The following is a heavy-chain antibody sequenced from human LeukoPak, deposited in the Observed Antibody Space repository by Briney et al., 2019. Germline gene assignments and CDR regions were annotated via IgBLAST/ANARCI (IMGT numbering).Heavy chain of an antibody. J-gene: IGHJ4*02. V-gene: IGHV3-48*01. CDR3: ARDNNKGYCSGGSCYSEVYFDY. D-gene: IGHD2-15*01. Sequence: PGGSLRLSCAASGFTFSSYSMNWVRQAPGKGLEWVSYISISSSTIYYADSVKGRFTISRDNAKNSLYLQMNSLRAEDTAVYYCARDNNKGYCSGGSCYSEVYFDYWGQGTLVTVSS. CDR2: ISISSSTI. CDR1: GFTFSSYS.